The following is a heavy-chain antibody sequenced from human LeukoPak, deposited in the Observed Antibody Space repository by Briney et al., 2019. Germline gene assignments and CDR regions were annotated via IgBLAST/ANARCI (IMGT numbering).Heavy chain of an antibody. J-gene: IGHJ1*01. CDR2: IYYSGST. CDR3: ARYCSSTSCYGYFQY. CDR1: GGSISSGDYY. V-gene: IGHV4-30-4*01. D-gene: IGHD2-2*01. Sequence: PSQTLSLTCTVSGGSISSGDYYWSWIRQPPGKGLEWIGYIYYSGSTYHNPSLKSRVTISVDTSKNQFSLKLSSVTAADTAVYYCARYCSSTSCYGYFQYWGQGTLVTVSS.